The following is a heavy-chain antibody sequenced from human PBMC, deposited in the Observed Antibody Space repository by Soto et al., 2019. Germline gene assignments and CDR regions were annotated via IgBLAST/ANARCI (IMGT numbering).Heavy chain of an antibody. J-gene: IGHJ6*02. CDR2: ISSSSSYI. V-gene: IGHV3-21*01. CDR3: ARAVVATTDHYYYYYGMDV. Sequence: GGSLRLSCAASGFTFSSYSMNWVRQAPGKGLEWVSSISSSSSYIYYADSVKGRFTISRDNAKNSLYLQMNSLRAEDTAVYYCARAVVATTDHYYYYYGMDVWGQGTTVTVSS. CDR1: GFTFSSYS. D-gene: IGHD5-12*01.